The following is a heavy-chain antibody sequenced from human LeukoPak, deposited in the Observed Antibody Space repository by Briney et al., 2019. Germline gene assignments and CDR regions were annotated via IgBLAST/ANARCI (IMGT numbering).Heavy chain of an antibody. CDR2: IYSGTI. J-gene: IGHJ3*02. D-gene: IGHD3-22*01. CDR1: GFTVSSNS. V-gene: IGHV3-66*03. Sequence: GGSLRLSCTVSGFTVSSNSMSWVRQAPGKGLEWVSFIYSGTIHYSDSVKGRFTISRDNSKNTLYLQMNSLRAEDTGVYYCARSNYYDSRSWGFDIWGQGTMVTVSS. CDR3: ARSNYYDSRSWGFDI.